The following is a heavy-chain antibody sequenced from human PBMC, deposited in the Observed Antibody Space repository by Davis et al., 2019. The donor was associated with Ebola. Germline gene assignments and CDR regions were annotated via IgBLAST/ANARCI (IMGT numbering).Heavy chain of an antibody. CDR2: INPKSGDT. Sequence: ASVKVSCKASGYAFTGYYMHWVRQAPGQGLEWVGWINPKSGDTNYAQKFQDRVTMTRDTSINTADTELSRLRSDDTAVYYCARGSSFVGGKVPSDYWGQGTLVTVSS. CDR3: ARGSSFVGGKVPSDY. V-gene: IGHV1-2*02. J-gene: IGHJ4*02. CDR1: GYAFTGYY. D-gene: IGHD2-21*01.